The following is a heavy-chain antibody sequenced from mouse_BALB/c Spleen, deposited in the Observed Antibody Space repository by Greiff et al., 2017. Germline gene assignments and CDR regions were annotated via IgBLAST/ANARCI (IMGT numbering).Heavy chain of an antibody. Sequence: VQLQQSGPGLVAPSQSLSITCTVSGFSLTSYGVHWVRQPPGKGLEWLGVIWAGGSTNYNSALMSRLSISKDNSKSQVFLKMNSLQTDDTAMYYCAREATSSYAMDYWGQGTSVTVSS. V-gene: IGHV2-9*02. CDR2: IWAGGST. CDR1: GFSLTSYG. D-gene: IGHD1-2*01. J-gene: IGHJ4*01. CDR3: AREATSSYAMDY.